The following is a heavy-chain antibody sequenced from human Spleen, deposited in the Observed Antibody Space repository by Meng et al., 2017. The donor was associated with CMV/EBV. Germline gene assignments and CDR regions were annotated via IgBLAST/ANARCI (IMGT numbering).Heavy chain of an antibody. CDR2: ISSSSRDI. V-gene: IGHV3-21*05. Sequence: GGSLRLSCAASGFTFSHYSISWVRQAPGKGLEWVSYISSSSRDIYYAESVKGRFTISRDNAHDSLYLEMNSLRAEDTAVYYCARDYCSSTSCSPTYFYGMDVWGQGTTVTVS. J-gene: IGHJ6*02. D-gene: IGHD2-2*01. CDR3: ARDYCSSTSCSPTYFYGMDV. CDR1: GFTFSHYS.